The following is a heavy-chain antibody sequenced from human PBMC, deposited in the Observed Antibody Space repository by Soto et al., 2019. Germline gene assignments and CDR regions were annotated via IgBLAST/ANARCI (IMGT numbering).Heavy chain of an antibody. D-gene: IGHD2-15*01. CDR1: GFSIGSSA. J-gene: IGHJ4*02. CDR2: IGGNGVTT. V-gene: IGHV3-23*01. CDR3: AKSSRYCSGGGCFYYFDY. Sequence: EVQLLESGGGLVQPGGSLRLSCAASGFSIGSSAWSWVRQPPGKGLDWVSTIGGNGVTTFYADSAKGRFTISRDISRNTVFLQMSSLRAEDTALYYCAKSSRYCSGGGCFYYFDYWGQGTLVTVSS.